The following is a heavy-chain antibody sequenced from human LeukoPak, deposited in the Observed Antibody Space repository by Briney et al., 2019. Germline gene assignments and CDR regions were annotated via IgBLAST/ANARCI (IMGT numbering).Heavy chain of an antibody. CDR3: ARVIGGGSGSYYDPYYYGMDV. V-gene: IGHV3-11*01. CDR2: ISSSGSTI. D-gene: IGHD3-10*01. Sequence: PGGSLRLSCAASGFTFSDYYMSWIRQAPGKGLEWVSYISSSGSTIYYADSVKGRFTISRDNAKNSLYLQMNSLRAEDTAVYYCARVIGGGSGSYYDPYYYGMDVWGQGTTVTVSS. J-gene: IGHJ6*02. CDR1: GFTFSDYY.